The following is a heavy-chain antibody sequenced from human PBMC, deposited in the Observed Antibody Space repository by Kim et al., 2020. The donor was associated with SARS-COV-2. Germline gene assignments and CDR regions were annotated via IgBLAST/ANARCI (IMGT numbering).Heavy chain of an antibody. CDR3: ARAPGYGSGRNFDY. CDR1: GGSISSSNW. V-gene: IGHV4-4*02. CDR2: IYHSGST. J-gene: IGHJ4*02. Sequence: SETLSLTCAVSGGSISSSNWWSWVRQPPGKGLEWIGEIYHSGSTNYNLSLKSRVTLSVDKSKNQFSPKLISVTAADTAVYYCARAPGYGSGRNFDYWGQGTLVTVSS. D-gene: IGHD3-10*01.